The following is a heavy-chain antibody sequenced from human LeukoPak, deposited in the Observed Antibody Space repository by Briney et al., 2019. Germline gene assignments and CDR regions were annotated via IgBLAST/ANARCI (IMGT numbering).Heavy chain of an antibody. V-gene: IGHV1-2*02. J-gene: IGHJ4*02. D-gene: IGHD2-2*01. Sequence: ASVKVSCRASGYTFTGYYMHWVRQAPGQGLEWMGWINPNSGGTNYAQKFQGRVTMTRDTSISTAYMELSRLRSDDTAVYYCARGEAVPAAPSDYWGQGTLVTVSP. CDR2: INPNSGGT. CDR1: GYTFTGYY. CDR3: ARGEAVPAAPSDY.